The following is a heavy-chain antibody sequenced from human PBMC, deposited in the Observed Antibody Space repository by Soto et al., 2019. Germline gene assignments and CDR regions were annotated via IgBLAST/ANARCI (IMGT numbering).Heavy chain of an antibody. CDR2: ISAYNGNT. CDR3: ARSGYYSGSGSYYFGRDFDS. Sequence: GASVKVSCKASGYTFTSYGISWVRQAPGQGLEWMGWISAYNGNTNYAQKLQGRVTMTTDTSTSTAYMELRSLRSDDTAVYYCARSGYYSGSGSYYFGRDFDSWGQGTLVTVSS. CDR1: GYTFTSYG. D-gene: IGHD3-10*01. V-gene: IGHV1-18*04. J-gene: IGHJ4*02.